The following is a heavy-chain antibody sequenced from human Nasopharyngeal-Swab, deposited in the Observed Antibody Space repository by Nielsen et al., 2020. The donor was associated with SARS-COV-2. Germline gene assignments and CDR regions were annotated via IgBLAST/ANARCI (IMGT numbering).Heavy chain of an antibody. J-gene: IGHJ5*02. CDR3: ARDRNVLRYFDWLGWFDP. CDR2: INAGNGNT. Sequence: ASVKVSCKASGYTFTSYAMHWVRQAPGQRREWMGWINAGNGNTKYSQKFQGRVTITRDTSASTAYMELSSLRSEDTAVYYCARDRNVLRYFDWLGWFDPWGQGTLVTVSS. CDR1: GYTFTSYA. D-gene: IGHD3-9*01. V-gene: IGHV1-3*01.